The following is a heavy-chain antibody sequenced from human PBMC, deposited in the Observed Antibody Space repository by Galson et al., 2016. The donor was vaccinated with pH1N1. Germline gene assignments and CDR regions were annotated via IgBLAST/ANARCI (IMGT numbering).Heavy chain of an antibody. J-gene: IGHJ5*02. Sequence: TLSLTCTVSGGSISVGTYYWSWVRQPAGKALEWIGGVSRSGDTNYNPSLGSRVTVSVDTSKNQFSMRLASVAASDTAVYYCARWQQGSATFYPWGQGTLVSVS. CDR1: GGSISVGTYY. V-gene: IGHV4-61*02. CDR2: VSRSGDT. CDR3: ARWQQGSATFYP. D-gene: IGHD6-13*01.